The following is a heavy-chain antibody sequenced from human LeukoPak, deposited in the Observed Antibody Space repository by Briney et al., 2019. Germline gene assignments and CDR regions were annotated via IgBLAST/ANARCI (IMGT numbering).Heavy chain of an antibody. CDR2: INHSGST. CDR1: GGSFSGYY. D-gene: IGHD3-16*02. V-gene: IGHV4-34*01. CDR3: ARDRDYVWGSYRYRYMDV. Sequence: PSETLSLTCAVYGGSFSGYYWSWVRQPPGKGLEWIGEINHSGSTNYNPSLKSRVTISVDPSKNQFSLKLSSVTAADTAVYYCARDRDYVWGSYRYRYMDVWGKGTTVTVSS. J-gene: IGHJ6*03.